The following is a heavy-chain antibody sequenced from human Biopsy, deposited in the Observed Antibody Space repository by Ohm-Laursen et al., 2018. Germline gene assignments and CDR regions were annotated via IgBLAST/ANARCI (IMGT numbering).Heavy chain of an antibody. V-gene: IGHV1-46*01. J-gene: IGHJ6*02. CDR1: GYNFGNYY. Sequence: ASVKVSCKAPGYNFGNYYINWVRKVPGQGLEWLGVVNPVAEATMYAQKFQDRITLTRDASTNTVYMDLTSLTSEDTAVYYCARESPLRLGVCGAIRCFKEVFGMDVWGQGTTVIVSS. CDR3: ARESPLRLGVCGAIRCFKEVFGMDV. CDR2: VNPVAEAT. D-gene: IGHD2-21*01.